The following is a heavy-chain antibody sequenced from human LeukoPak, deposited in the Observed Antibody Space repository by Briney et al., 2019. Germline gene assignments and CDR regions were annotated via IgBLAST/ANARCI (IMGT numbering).Heavy chain of an antibody. V-gene: IGHV4-39*07. J-gene: IGHJ4*02. CDR2: IYHSGST. CDR1: GGSISSGSYY. Sequence: SETLSLTCTVSGGSISSGSYYWGWIRQPPGKGLEWIGSIYHSGSTYYNPSLKSRVTISVDTSKNQFSLKLSSVTAADTAVYYCARDIVGATIGYFDYWGQGTLVTVSS. D-gene: IGHD1-26*01. CDR3: ARDIVGATIGYFDY.